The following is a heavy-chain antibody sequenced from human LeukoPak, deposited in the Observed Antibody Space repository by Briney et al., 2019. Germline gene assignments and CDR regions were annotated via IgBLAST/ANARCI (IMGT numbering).Heavy chain of an antibody. D-gene: IGHD6-6*01. V-gene: IGHV3-23*01. J-gene: IGHJ4*02. Sequence: PGGSLRLSCAASGFTFSSYAMSWVRQAPGKGLEWVSAISGSGGSTYYADSVKGRLTISRDNSKNTLYLQMNSLRAEDTAVYYCAKGDSSSQMGFVYWGQGTLVTVSS. CDR1: GFTFSSYA. CDR3: AKGDSSSQMGFVY. CDR2: ISGSGGST.